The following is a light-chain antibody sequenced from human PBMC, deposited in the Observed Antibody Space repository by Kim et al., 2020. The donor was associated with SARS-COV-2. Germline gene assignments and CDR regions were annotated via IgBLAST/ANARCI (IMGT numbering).Light chain of an antibody. Sequence: DIVMTQSPDSLAVSLRERATINCKSSQSVLYSSNNKNYLAWYQQKPGQPPKLLIYWASTRESGVPDRFSGSGYGTDFTLTISSLQAEDVAVYYCQQYYSTPYSFGQGTKLEI. CDR2: WAS. J-gene: IGKJ2*03. CDR1: QSVLYSSNNKNY. CDR3: QQYYSTPYS. V-gene: IGKV4-1*01.